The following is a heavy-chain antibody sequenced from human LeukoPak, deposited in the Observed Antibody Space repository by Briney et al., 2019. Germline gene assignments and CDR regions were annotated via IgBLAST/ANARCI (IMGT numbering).Heavy chain of an antibody. V-gene: IGHV4-34*01. CDR3: AKDPNTAMMMRGPPDY. Sequence: PSETLSLTCAVYGGSFSGYYWSWIRQPPGKGLEWIGEINHSGSTNYNPSLKSRVTISVDTSKNQFSLKLSSVTAADTAVYYCAKDPNTAMMMRGPPDYWGQGTLVTVSS. CDR1: GGSFSGYY. J-gene: IGHJ4*02. D-gene: IGHD5-18*01. CDR2: INHSGST.